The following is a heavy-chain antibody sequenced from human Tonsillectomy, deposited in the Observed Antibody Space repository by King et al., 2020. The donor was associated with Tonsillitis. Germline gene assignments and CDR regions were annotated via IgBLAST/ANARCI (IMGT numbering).Heavy chain of an antibody. CDR3: ARVDGGYELSQPYYYYYGMDV. V-gene: IGHV3-30-3*01. CDR2: ISYDGSNK. D-gene: IGHD3-16*02. CDR1: GFTFSSYA. Sequence: QLVQSGGGVVQPGRSLRLSCAASGFTFSSYAMHWVRQAPGKGLEWVAVISYDGSNKYYADSVKGRFTISRDNSKNTLYLQMNSLRAEDTAVYYCARVDGGYELSQPYYYYYGMDVWVQGTTVTVSS. J-gene: IGHJ6*02.